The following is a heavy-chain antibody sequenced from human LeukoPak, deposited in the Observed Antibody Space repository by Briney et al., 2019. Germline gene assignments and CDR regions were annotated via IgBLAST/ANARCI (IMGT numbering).Heavy chain of an antibody. V-gene: IGHV1-69*04. D-gene: IGHD5-18*01. CDR2: IIPILGIA. CDR3: ARILVTAMVTYFDY. J-gene: IGHJ4*02. CDR1: GGTFSSYA. Sequence: GASVKVSCKAPGGTFSSYAISWVRQAPGQGLEWMGRIIPILGIANYAQMFQGRVTITADESTSTAYMELSSLRSEDTAVYYCARILVTAMVTYFDYWGQGTLVTVSS.